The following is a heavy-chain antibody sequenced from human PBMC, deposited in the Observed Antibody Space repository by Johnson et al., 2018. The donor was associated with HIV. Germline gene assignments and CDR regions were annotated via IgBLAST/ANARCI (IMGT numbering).Heavy chain of an antibody. CDR3: ARDRRGGAIDAFDV. V-gene: IGHV3-7*05. J-gene: IGHJ3*01. D-gene: IGHD3-16*01. CDR1: GFTFSGSA. Sequence: VQLVESGGGLVQPGGSLRLSCAASGFTFSGSAMHWVRQASGKGLEWVANIKQDGSEKYYVDSVKGRFTISRDNAKNSLYLQMNSLIAEDTAMYYCARDRRGGAIDAFDVWGQGTMVTVSS. CDR2: IKQDGSEK.